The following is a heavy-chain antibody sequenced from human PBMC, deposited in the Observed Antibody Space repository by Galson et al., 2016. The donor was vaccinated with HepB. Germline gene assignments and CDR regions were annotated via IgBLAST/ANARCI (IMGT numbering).Heavy chain of an antibody. CDR2: IGGSGSGT. D-gene: IGHD2-8*01. V-gene: IGHV3-23*01. Sequence: SLRLSCAASGFSFSSFSSYAMSWVRQAPGKGLEWVSAIGGSGSGTYYADSVKGRFIISRDNAKNSLYLQMNSLRAEDTAVYYCARSGANSVYGGRVIEYYYYYGMDVWGQGTTVTVSS. J-gene: IGHJ6*02. CDR3: ARSGANSVYGGRVIEYYYYYGMDV. CDR1: GFSFSSFSSYA.